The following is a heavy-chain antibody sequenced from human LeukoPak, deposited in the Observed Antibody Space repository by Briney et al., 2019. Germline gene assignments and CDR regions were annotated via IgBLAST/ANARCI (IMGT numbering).Heavy chain of an antibody. V-gene: IGHV3-43D*03. Sequence: GGSLRLSCAASGFTFDEHAMHWVRQPPGKPLEWVSLINWDATSAYYADSVKGRFTISRDNAKNSLYLQMNSLRAEDTAVYYCARDRPQTTYFDYWGQGTLVTVSS. J-gene: IGHJ4*02. D-gene: IGHD2/OR15-2a*01. CDR3: ARDRPQTTYFDY. CDR1: GFTFDEHA. CDR2: INWDATSA.